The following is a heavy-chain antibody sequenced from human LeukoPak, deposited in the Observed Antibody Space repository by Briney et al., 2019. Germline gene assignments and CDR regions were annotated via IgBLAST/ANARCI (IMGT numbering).Heavy chain of an antibody. CDR3: ARSSHRETLLRLNYYFDY. CDR1: GFTFSGSA. D-gene: IGHD3-3*01. Sequence: GGSLRLSCAASGFTFSGSAMHWVRQASGKGPEWVGRIRSRAKNYATAYASSVRGRCTISRDDSKTTAYLQMNSLRAEDTAVYYCARSSHRETLLRLNYYFDYWGQGTLVTVSS. V-gene: IGHV3-73*01. J-gene: IGHJ4*02. CDR2: IRSRAKNYAT.